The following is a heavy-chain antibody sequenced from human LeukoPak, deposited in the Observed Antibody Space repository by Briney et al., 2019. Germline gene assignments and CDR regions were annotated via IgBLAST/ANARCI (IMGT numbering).Heavy chain of an antibody. CDR3: ARTYGDYGDNWFDP. V-gene: IGHV4-59*01. D-gene: IGHD4-17*01. Sequence: PSETLSLTCTVSGGSISSYYWSWIRRPPGKGLEWIGYIYYSGSTNYNPSLKSRVTISVDTSKNQFSLKLSSVTAADTAVYYSARTYGDYGDNWFDPWGQGTLVTVSS. CDR2: IYYSGST. CDR1: GGSISSYY. J-gene: IGHJ5*02.